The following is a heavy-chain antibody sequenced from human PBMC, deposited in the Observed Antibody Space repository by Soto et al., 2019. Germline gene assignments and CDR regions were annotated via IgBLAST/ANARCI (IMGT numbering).Heavy chain of an antibody. V-gene: IGHV3-74*01. D-gene: IGHD4-17*01. J-gene: IGHJ6*02. CDR2: INSDGSST. CDR1: GFTFSSYW. CDR3: AREGLYGGPYYYYGMDV. Sequence: EVQLVESGGGLVQPGGSLRLSCAASGFTFSSYWMQWVRQAPGKGLVWVSRINSDGSSTSYADSVKGRFTISRDNAKNTLYLQMNSLRAEDTAVYYCAREGLYGGPYYYYGMDVWGQGTTVTVSS.